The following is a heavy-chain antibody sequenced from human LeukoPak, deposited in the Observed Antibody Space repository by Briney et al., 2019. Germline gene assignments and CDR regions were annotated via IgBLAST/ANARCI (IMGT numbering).Heavy chain of an antibody. Sequence: PGGSLRLSCAASGFTFSTYWMNWVRQAPGKGLEWVANINQYGNEKYYVDSVKSRFTISRDNGKNSLYLEMNSLRAEDTAVYYCATGTEMDRGVIINGHLDYWGQGTLVTASS. CDR1: GFTFSTYW. J-gene: IGHJ4*02. CDR3: ATGTEMDRGVIINGHLDY. D-gene: IGHD3-10*01. V-gene: IGHV3-7*01. CDR2: INQYGNEK.